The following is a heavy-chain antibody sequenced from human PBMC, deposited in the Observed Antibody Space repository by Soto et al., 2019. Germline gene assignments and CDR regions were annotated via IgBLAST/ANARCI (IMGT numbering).Heavy chain of an antibody. CDR1: GYSISSGYY. D-gene: IGHD6-6*01. Sequence: SETLSLTCAGSGYSISSGYYWGWIRQPPGKGLEWIGSIYHSGSTYYNPSLKSRVTISVDTSKNQFSLKLSSVTAADTAVYYFAIFMASPSAASTAASRGFTFDPWGQGTLVTVCS. V-gene: IGHV4-38-2*01. CDR3: AIFMASPSAASTAASRGFTFDP. J-gene: IGHJ5*02. CDR2: IYHSGST.